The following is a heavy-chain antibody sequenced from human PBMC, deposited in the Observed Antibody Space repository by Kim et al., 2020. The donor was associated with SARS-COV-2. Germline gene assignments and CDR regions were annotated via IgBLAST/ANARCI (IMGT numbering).Heavy chain of an antibody. D-gene: IGHD3-3*01. J-gene: IGHJ6*02. CDR1: GFTFSSYA. V-gene: IGHV3-30*04. CDR2: ISYDGSNK. Sequence: GGSLRLSCGASGFTFSSYAMHWVRQAPGKGLEWVAVISYDGSNKYYADSVKGRFTISRDNSKNTLYLQMNSLRAEDTAVYYCARDHYDASRGYYYYGMDVWGQGTTVTVSS. CDR3: ARDHYDASRGYYYYGMDV.